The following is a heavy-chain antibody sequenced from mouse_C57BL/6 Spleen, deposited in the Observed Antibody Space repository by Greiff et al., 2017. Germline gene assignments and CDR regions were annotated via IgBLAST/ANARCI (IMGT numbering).Heavy chain of an antibody. Sequence: VQLQQSGAELVRPGASVTLSCKASGYTFTDYEMHWVKQTPVHGLEWIGAIDPETGGTAYNQKFKGKAILTADKSSSTAYMELRSLTSEDSAVYYCTREGTTVVDYAMDYWGQRTSVTVSS. D-gene: IGHD1-1*01. J-gene: IGHJ4*01. CDR3: TREGTTVVDYAMDY. CDR2: IDPETGGT. CDR1: GYTFTDYE. V-gene: IGHV1-15*01.